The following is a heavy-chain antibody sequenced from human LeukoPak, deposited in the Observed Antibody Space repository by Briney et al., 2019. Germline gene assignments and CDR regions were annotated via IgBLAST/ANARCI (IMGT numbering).Heavy chain of an antibody. CDR1: GASISNTGYY. CDR3: AGLLNGGASHWFDP. V-gene: IGHV4-39*01. D-gene: IGHD7-27*01. J-gene: IGHJ5*02. Sequence: SETLSLTCTVSGASISNTGYYWGWIRQPPGKGLEWIGNIYHSGSTYYSPSLKSRVTLSVDTPKNQFSLKLSSVTAADTAVYYCAGLLNGGASHWFDPWGQGTLVTVSS. CDR2: IYHSGST.